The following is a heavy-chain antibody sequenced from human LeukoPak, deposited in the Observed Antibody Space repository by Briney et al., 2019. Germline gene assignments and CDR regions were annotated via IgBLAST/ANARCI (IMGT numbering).Heavy chain of an antibody. D-gene: IGHD3-22*01. CDR2: IIASSGAT. CDR1: GFSFSNYA. V-gene: IGHV3-23*01. J-gene: IGHJ6*02. CDR3: ARGDSSGYYGENYYYYGMDV. Sequence: GGSLRLSCAASGFSFSNYAMSWVRQAPGKGLEWVSLIIASSGATFYADSVKGRFTISRDNAKNSLYLQMNSLRAEDTAVYYCARGDSSGYYGENYYYYGMDVWGQGTTVTVSS.